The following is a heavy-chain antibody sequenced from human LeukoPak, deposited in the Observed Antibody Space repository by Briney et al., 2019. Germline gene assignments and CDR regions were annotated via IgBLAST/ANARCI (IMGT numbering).Heavy chain of an antibody. CDR1: GFTFSDAW. V-gene: IGHV3-15*01. D-gene: IGHD3-22*01. Sequence: KSGGSLRLSCAASGFTFSDAWMTWVRQAPGKGLEWVGRITSKADGGTRDYAAPVKGRFTISRDDSKNTLYLQMNSLKTEDTAVYYCTTPERYYYDTRDFYGSPYWGQGTLVTVSS. CDR3: TTPERYYYDTRDFYGSPY. J-gene: IGHJ4*02. CDR2: ITSKADGGTR.